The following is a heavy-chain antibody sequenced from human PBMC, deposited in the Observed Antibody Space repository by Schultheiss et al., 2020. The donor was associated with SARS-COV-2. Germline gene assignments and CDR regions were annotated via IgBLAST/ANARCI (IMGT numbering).Heavy chain of an antibody. CDR3: ARAYTTYYFDTHGLGGGFYDYMDV. CDR1: GYSFATNW. Sequence: KVSCEGSGYSFATNWIAWVRQMPGKGLEWVGIIYPGDSDTRYNPTFQGQVTISADKSINTAYLQWSSLQASDTAIYYCARAYTTYYFDTHGLGGGFYDYMDVWGKGTTVTVSS. J-gene: IGHJ6*03. V-gene: IGHV5-51*01. CDR2: IYPGDSDT. D-gene: IGHD3-22*01.